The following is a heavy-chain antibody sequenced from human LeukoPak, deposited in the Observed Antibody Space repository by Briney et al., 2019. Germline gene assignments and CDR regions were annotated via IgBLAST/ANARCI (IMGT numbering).Heavy chain of an antibody. D-gene: IGHD6-13*01. Sequence: ASVTVSCKASGYTFTSYDINWVRQATGQGLEWMGWMNPNSGNTGYAQKFQGRVTMTRNTSISTAYMELSSLRSEDTAVYYCARDCRVRSSSCQDYWGQGTLVTVSS. V-gene: IGHV1-8*01. CDR1: GYTFTSYD. CDR3: ARDCRVRSSSCQDY. CDR2: MNPNSGNT. J-gene: IGHJ4*02.